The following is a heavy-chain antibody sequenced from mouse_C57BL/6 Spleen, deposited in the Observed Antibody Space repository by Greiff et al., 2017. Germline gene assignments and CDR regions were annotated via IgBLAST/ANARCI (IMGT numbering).Heavy chain of an antibody. J-gene: IGHJ4*01. CDR1: GYTFTSYG. V-gene: IGHV1-81*01. Sequence: QVQLQQSGAELARPGASVKLSCKASGYTFTSYGLSWVKQRTGQGLEWIGEIYPRSGNTYYNEKFKGKATLTADKSSSTAYMELRSLTSEDSAVFFCARRYDYDGGKPMDYWGQGTSVTVSS. D-gene: IGHD2-4*01. CDR3: ARRYDYDGGKPMDY. CDR2: IYPRSGNT.